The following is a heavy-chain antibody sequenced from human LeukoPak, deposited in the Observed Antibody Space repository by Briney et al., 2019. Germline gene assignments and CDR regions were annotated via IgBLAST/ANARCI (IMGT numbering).Heavy chain of an antibody. CDR1: GYSFTSYW. D-gene: IGHD6-19*01. Sequence: PGESLKISCKGSGYSFTSYWSGWVRQMPGKGLEGMGIIYPGDSDTRYSPSFQGQVTISADKSISTAYLQWSRLKASDTAMYYCARLEVAVAGTHAFDIWGQGTMVTVSS. CDR2: IYPGDSDT. V-gene: IGHV5-51*01. CDR3: ARLEVAVAGTHAFDI. J-gene: IGHJ3*02.